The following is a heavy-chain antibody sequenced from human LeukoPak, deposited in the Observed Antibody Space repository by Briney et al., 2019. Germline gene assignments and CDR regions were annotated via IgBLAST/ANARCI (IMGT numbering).Heavy chain of an antibody. CDR1: GFTFSSYW. CDR2: IKQDGSEK. CDR3: ARDFDYFDY. D-gene: IGHD3-3*01. Sequence: GGSLRLSCAASGFTFSSYWMSWVRQAPGKGLEWVANIKQDGSEKDYVDSVKGRFTISRDNAKKSLFLQMNSLRAEDTAVYYCARDFDYFDYWGQGTLVTVS. J-gene: IGHJ4*02. V-gene: IGHV3-7*01.